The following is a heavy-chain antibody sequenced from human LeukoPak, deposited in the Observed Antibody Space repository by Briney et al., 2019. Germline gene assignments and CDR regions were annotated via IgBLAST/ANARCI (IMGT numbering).Heavy chain of an antibody. V-gene: IGHV1-2*06. D-gene: IGHD3-16*01. CDR2: INPNSGGT. CDR3: ARVSPRMITFGGVIDGYYYMDV. Sequence: ASVKVSCKASGYTFTGYYMHWVRQAPGQGREWMGRINPNSGGTNYAQKFQGRVTMTRDTSISTAYMELSRLRSDDTAVYYCARVSPRMITFGGVIDGYYYMDVWGKGTTVTVSS. CDR1: GYTFTGYY. J-gene: IGHJ6*03.